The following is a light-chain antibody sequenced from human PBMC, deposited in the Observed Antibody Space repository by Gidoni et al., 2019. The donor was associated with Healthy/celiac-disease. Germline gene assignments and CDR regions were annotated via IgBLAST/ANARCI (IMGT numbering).Light chain of an antibody. V-gene: IGKV3-11*01. J-gene: IGKJ2*01. CDR1: QSVSSY. CDR3: QQRSNWPYMYT. CDR2: DAS. Sequence: DIVLTQSPATLSLSPGERATLSCRASQSVSSYLAWYQQKPGQAPRLLIYDASNRATGIPARFSGSGSGTDCTLTISSLEPEDFAVYYCQQRSNWPYMYTFGQGTKLEIK.